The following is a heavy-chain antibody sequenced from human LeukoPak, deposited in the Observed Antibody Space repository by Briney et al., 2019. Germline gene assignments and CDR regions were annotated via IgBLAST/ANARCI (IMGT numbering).Heavy chain of an antibody. CDR3: ARDVGITVGATDY. J-gene: IGHJ4*02. CDR1: GFTFSSYP. V-gene: IGHV3-23*01. CDR2: IGDSGGNT. D-gene: IGHD1-26*01. Sequence: QPGGSLRLSCAASGFTFSSYPMTWVRQAPGKGLDWVSTIGDSGGNTFYADSVKGRFTISRDNSKNTLFLQMISLRAEDTAVYYCARDVGITVGATDYWGQGALATVSS.